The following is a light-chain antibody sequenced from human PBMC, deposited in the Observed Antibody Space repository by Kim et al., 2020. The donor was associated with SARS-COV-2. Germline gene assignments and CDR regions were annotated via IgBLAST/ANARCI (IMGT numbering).Light chain of an antibody. V-gene: IGLV3-21*04. CDR2: YDS. Sequence: SYELTQPPSVSVAPGKTARITCGGHNIGSKSVHWYQQKPGQAPVLVIYYDSDRPSGIPERFSGSNSGNTATLTISMVEAGDEADYYCQVWDSSSDHRVFG. CDR3: QVWDSSSDHRV. J-gene: IGLJ3*02. CDR1: NIGSKS.